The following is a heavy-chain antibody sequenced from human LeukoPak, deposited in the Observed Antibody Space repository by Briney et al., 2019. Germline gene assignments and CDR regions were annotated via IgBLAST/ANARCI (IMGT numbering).Heavy chain of an antibody. V-gene: IGHV5-51*01. CDR3: ARRDHFSDSSGRYLAFDI. CDR2: IYPGDSDT. D-gene: IGHD3-22*01. J-gene: IGHJ3*02. Sequence: GEPRKFSCKAYADDFTGWWVVGVRQMPGKGLEFMAIIYPGDSDTKYSPSFQCHVTISTDNSINTAYLQWSSLKASDTAMYYCARRDHFSDSSGRYLAFDIWGQGTMVTVSS. CDR1: ADDFTGWW.